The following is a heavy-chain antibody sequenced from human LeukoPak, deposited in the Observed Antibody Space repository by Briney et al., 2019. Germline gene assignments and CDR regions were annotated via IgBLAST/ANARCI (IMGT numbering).Heavy chain of an antibody. CDR2: INPNSGGT. D-gene: IGHD3-16*01. CDR3: ARDFGEWHYDY. J-gene: IGHJ4*02. CDR1: GYTFTSYG. Sequence: EASVKVSCKASGYTFTSYGISWVRQAPGQGLEWMGWINPNSGGTNYAQKFQGRVTMTRDTSISTAYMELSRLRSDDTAVYYCARDFGEWHYDYWGQGTLVTVSS. V-gene: IGHV1-2*02.